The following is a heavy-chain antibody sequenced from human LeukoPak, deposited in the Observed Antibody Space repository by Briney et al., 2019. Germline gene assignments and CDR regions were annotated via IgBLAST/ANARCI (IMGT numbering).Heavy chain of an antibody. Sequence: SETLSLTCTVSDGSISGYHWSWIRQPPGKGLEWIGYIYYTGTTNYNPSLERRVTMSVDTSKNQFSLKLTSVTAADTAVYYCARQVYYHNRPAYDYWGQGTLVAVSS. J-gene: IGHJ4*02. CDR3: ARQVYYHNRPAYDY. CDR2: IYYTGTT. V-gene: IGHV4-59*08. CDR1: DGSISGYH. D-gene: IGHD1-14*01.